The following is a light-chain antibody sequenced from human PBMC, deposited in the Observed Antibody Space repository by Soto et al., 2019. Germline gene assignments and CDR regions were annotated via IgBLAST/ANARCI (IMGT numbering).Light chain of an antibody. V-gene: IGLV1-44*01. Sequence: QSAVTQPPSASGTPGQRVTISCSGSSSNIGTNAVNWYQQLLGTAPKLLIYTNDQRPSGVPDRFSGSKSGTSASLAISGLQSEDGADYYCAAWDDSLNGVVFGGGTKLTVL. CDR3: AAWDDSLNGVV. J-gene: IGLJ2*01. CDR1: SSNIGTNA. CDR2: TND.